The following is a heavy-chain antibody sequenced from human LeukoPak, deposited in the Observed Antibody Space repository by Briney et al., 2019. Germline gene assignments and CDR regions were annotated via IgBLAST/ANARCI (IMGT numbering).Heavy chain of an antibody. CDR2: INTNTGNP. Sequence: ASVKVSCKAFGYTFTSNYMHWARQAPGQGLEWMGWINTNTGNPTYAQAFTGRFVFSLDTSVNTAYLQISSLKAEDTAVYYCARWAYDSGGYSQYYFDYWGQGTVVTVSS. D-gene: IGHD3-22*01. CDR1: GYTFTSNY. V-gene: IGHV7-4-1*02. J-gene: IGHJ4*02. CDR3: ARWAYDSGGYSQYYFDY.